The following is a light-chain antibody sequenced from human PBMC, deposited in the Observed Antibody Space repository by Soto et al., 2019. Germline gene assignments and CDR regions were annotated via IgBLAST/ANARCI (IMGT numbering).Light chain of an antibody. CDR3: CSYAGRYTL. CDR2: DVT. CDR1: SSDVGGYDF. J-gene: IGLJ2*01. Sequence: QSVLTQPRSVSGSPGQSVTISCTGTSSDVGGYDFVSWYQQYPGTVPKLIIYDVTQRPSGVPDRFSASKSDNTASLTISGLQAEDEADYYCCSYAGRYTLFGGGTQLTVL. V-gene: IGLV2-11*01.